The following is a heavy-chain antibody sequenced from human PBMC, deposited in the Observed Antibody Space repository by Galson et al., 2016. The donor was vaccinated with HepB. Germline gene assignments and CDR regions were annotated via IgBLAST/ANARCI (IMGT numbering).Heavy chain of an antibody. CDR3: AYNQNYGAGVYWFYGMGV. Sequence: SLRLSCAASGFRFSDYTIRWVRQAPGKGLEWVASITDSGSNIYYADSMKGRFTISRDNAKTSLYLQMNSLRADDTAVYYCAYNQNYGAGVYWFYGMGVWGQGTTVTVAS. V-gene: IGHV3-21*01. J-gene: IGHJ6*02. CDR1: GFRFSDYT. D-gene: IGHD3-10*01. CDR2: ITDSGSNI.